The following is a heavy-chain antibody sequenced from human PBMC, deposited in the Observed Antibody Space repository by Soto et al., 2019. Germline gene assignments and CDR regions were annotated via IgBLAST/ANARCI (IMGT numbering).Heavy chain of an antibody. D-gene: IGHD2-2*01. CDR3: AREGIVVVPAAIDYFDY. V-gene: IGHV3-48*01. CDR2: ISSSSSTI. J-gene: IGHJ4*02. Sequence: PGGSLRLSCAASGFTFSSYSMNWVRQAPGKGLEWVSYISSSSSTIYYADSVKGRFTISRDNAKNSLYLQMNSLRAEDTAVYYCAREGIVVVPAAIDYFDYWGQGTLVTVSS. CDR1: GFTFSSYS.